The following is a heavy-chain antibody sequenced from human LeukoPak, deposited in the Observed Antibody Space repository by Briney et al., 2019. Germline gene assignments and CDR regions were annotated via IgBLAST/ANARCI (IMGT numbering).Heavy chain of an antibody. CDR3: ARGKDGYTYVPFDY. CDR1: GYTFTFYF. V-gene: IGHV1-2*02. D-gene: IGHD5-18*01. J-gene: IGHJ4*02. Sequence: GASVTVSFTSSGYTFTFYFMHWVRQAPGQGLEWMGWINPNSGGINYAQKFQGRVTMTRDTSISTAYMELSSLRSDDTAVYYCARGKDGYTYVPFDYWGQGTLVTVSS. CDR2: INPNSGGI.